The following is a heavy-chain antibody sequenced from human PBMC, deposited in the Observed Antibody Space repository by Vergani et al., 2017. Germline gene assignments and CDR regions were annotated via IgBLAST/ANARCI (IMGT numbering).Heavy chain of an antibody. D-gene: IGHD3-16*02. Sequence: VQLVESGGGVVQPGRSLRLSCAASGFTFSSYEMNWVRQAPGKGLEWVSYISSSGSTIYYADSVKGGFTISRDNAKNSLYLQMNSLRAEDTAVYYCARGTRDYVWGSYRPTYYYGMDVWGQGTTVTVSS. CDR3: ARGTRDYVWGSYRPTYYYGMDV. CDR2: ISSSGSTI. V-gene: IGHV3-48*03. J-gene: IGHJ6*02. CDR1: GFTFSSYE.